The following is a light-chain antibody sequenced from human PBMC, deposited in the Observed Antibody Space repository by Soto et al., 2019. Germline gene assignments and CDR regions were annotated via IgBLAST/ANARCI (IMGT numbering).Light chain of an antibody. Sequence: DVVMTQSPLSLPVTPGEPASISCRSSQSLLHSNGHKYLDWYLQRPGQAPQLLIYLGSNRASGVPDRFSGSGSGTDFTLKISRVEAEDVGVYYCMQALQTPNTFGQGTKLEIK. CDR3: MQALQTPNT. CDR1: QSLLHSNGHKY. J-gene: IGKJ2*01. V-gene: IGKV2-28*01. CDR2: LGS.